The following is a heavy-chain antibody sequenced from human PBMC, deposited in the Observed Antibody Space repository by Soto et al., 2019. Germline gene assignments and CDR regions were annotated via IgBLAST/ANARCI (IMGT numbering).Heavy chain of an antibody. V-gene: IGHV4-39*07. Sequence: PSETLSLTCTVSGGSISSSGYYWGWIRQPPGKGLEWFGTVFYSGSTYYNPSLKSRVTISVDTSKNQFSLKLSSVTAVDTAVYYCARREIQGPIDYWGQGTLVTVSS. CDR1: GGSISSSGYY. D-gene: IGHD1-26*01. J-gene: IGHJ4*02. CDR2: VFYSGST. CDR3: ARREIQGPIDY.